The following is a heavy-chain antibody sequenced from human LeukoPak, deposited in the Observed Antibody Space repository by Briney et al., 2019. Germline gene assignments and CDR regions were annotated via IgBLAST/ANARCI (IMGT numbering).Heavy chain of an antibody. CDR3: ARGTISSSWYYYYYYGMDV. Sequence: PSETLSLTCTVSGGSISSGGYYWSWIRQPPGKGLEWIGEINHSGSTNYNPSLKSRVTISVDTSKNQFSLKLSSVTAADTAVYYCARGTISSSWYYYYYYGMDVWGQGTTVTVSS. V-gene: IGHV4-39*07. CDR1: GGSISSGGYY. CDR2: INHSGST. J-gene: IGHJ6*02. D-gene: IGHD6-13*01.